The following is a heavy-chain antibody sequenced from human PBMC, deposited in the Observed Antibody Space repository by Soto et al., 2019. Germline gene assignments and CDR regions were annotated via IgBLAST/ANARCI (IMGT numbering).Heavy chain of an antibody. J-gene: IGHJ4*02. CDR2: IYWDDDN. V-gene: IGHV2-5*02. CDR3: AHRVLRTVFGLVTTTAIYFDF. D-gene: IGHD3-3*01. CDR1: GFSLTTSGVG. Sequence: QITLNESGPTQVKPRQTLTLTCTFSGFSLTTSGVGVGWIRQSPGKAPEWLALIYWDDDNRYSPSLKSRLTITKDTSKKQVVLTMADLDPADTATYYCAHRVLRTVFGLVTTTAIYFDFCGQGTPVAVSS.